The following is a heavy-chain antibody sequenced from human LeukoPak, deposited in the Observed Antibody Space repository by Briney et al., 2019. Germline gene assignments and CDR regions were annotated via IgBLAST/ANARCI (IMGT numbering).Heavy chain of an antibody. Sequence: SETLSLTCTVSGGSISSDSYYWGWIRQPPGKGLEWIGNIYYTGSTYYSPSPKSRVTISVDTSKNQFSLNLSSVTAADTAVYYCARDVEVFGNYYYYMDVWGTGTMVTVSS. J-gene: IGHJ6*03. CDR2: IYYTGST. V-gene: IGHV4-39*07. CDR1: GGSISSDSYY. CDR3: ARDVEVFGNYYYYMDV. D-gene: IGHD3-3*01.